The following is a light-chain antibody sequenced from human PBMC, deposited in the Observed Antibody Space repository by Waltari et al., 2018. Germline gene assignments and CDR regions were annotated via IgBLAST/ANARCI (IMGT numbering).Light chain of an antibody. J-gene: IGKJ4*01. CDR1: ESVLFSSRNKNH. CDR3: QQYYDSPLT. V-gene: IGKV4-1*01. CDR2: WAS. Sequence: DIVMTQSPDSLAVSLGERATINCKSSESVLFSSRNKNHLAWYQQKPEHPPKLLLYWASTRESGVPDRFSGSGSGTDFTLTISSLQAEDVAIYYCQQYYDSPLTFGGGTKVEIK.